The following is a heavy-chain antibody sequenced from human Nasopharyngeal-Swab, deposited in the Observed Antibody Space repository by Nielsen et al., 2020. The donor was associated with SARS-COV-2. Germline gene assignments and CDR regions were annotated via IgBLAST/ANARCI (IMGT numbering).Heavy chain of an antibody. CDR1: EFTFDDYA. CDR3: AKDLYYGMDV. Sequence: GGSLRLSCAASEFTFDDYAMPWVRQAPGKGLEWVSGIIWNSGSIGYADSVKGRFTISRDNAKNSLYLQMNSLRAEDTALYYCAKDLYYGMDVWGQGTTVTVSS. J-gene: IGHJ6*02. CDR2: IIWNSGSI. V-gene: IGHV3-9*01.